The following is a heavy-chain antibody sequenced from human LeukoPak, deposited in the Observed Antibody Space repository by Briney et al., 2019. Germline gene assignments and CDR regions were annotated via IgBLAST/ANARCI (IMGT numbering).Heavy chain of an antibody. CDR1: GYTFTIYG. Sequence: ASVKVSCKASGYTFTIYGISWVRQAPGQGLEWMGWISAYNGNTNYAQKLQGRVTMTTDTSTSTAYMELRSLRSDDTAVYYCARDTEYYYDSSCYSNPYGVSDYWGQGTLVTVSS. J-gene: IGHJ4*02. D-gene: IGHD3-22*01. CDR3: ARDTEYYYDSSCYSNPYGVSDY. V-gene: IGHV1-18*01. CDR2: ISAYNGNT.